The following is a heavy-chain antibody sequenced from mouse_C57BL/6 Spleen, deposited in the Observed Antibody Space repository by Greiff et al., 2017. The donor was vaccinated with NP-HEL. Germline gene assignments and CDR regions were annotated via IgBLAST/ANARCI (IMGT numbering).Heavy chain of an antibody. V-gene: IGHV12-3*01. CDR1: GFPITSGYY. CDR2: ITHSGET. J-gene: IGHJ1*03. CDR3: AGDYDGYWYFDV. Sequence: QVQLKESGPGLVKPSQSLFLTCSITGFPITSGYYWIWIRQSPGKPLEWMGYITHSGETFYNPSLQSPISITRETSKNQFFLQLNSVTTEDTAMYYCAGDYDGYWYFDVWGTGTTVTVSS. D-gene: IGHD2-3*01.